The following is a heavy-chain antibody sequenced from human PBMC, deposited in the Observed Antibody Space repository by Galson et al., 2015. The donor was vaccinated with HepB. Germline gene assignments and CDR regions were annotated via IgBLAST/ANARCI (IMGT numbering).Heavy chain of an antibody. J-gene: IGHJ4*02. CDR3: ARVIQRYFDY. D-gene: IGHD5-24*01. CDR1: GAPVNSGGYF. V-gene: IGHV4-31*03. CDR2: IYHSGFT. Sequence: TLSLTCTVSGAPVNSGGYFWSWIRQHPGRGLEWIGDIYHSGFTYSSPSLKSRLILSVDTAKNQFTLNLSSVTAADTATYYCARVIQRYFDYWGQGSLVTVFS.